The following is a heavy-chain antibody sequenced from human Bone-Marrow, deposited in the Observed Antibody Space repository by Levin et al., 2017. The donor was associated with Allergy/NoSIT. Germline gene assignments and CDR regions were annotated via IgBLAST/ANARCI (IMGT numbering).Heavy chain of an antibody. Sequence: GESLKISCKGSGYSFTSYWIGWVRQMPGKGLEWMGIIYPGDSDTRYSPSFQGQVTISADKSISTAYLQWSSLKASDTAMYYCARLVHSPQKEGIIVANSKTPYYYYYGMDVWGQGTTVTVSS. J-gene: IGHJ6*02. CDR2: IYPGDSDT. CDR3: ARLVHSPQKEGIIVANSKTPYYYYYGMDV. V-gene: IGHV5-51*01. D-gene: IGHD2-15*01. CDR1: GYSFTSYW.